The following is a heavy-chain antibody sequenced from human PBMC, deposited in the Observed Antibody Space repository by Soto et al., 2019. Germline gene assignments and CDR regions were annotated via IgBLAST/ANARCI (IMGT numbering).Heavy chain of an antibody. D-gene: IGHD2-21*02. CDR1: GGTFSSYT. V-gene: IGHV1-69*08. Sequence: QVQLVQSGAEVKKPGASVKVSCKASGGTFSSYTIRWVRQAPGQGLEWMGRIIPILGIANYAQKFQGRVTITADKSTSTAYMELSSLRSEDTAVYYCAREVVVVTNDAFDIWGQGTMVTVSS. CDR2: IIPILGIA. CDR3: AREVVVVTNDAFDI. J-gene: IGHJ3*02.